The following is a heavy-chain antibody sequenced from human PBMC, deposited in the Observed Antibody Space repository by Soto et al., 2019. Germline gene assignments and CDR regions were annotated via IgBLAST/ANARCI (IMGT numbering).Heavy chain of an antibody. D-gene: IGHD3-3*01. V-gene: IGHV1-58*01. Sequence: SVKVSCKASGFTFTSSAVQWVRQARGQRLEWIGWIVVGSGNTNYAQKFQERVTITRDMSTSTAYMELSSLRSEDTAVYYCARVLSWASYYVFGRGYYTYFYYGRTRWAKGTRVPFSS. J-gene: IGHJ6*04. CDR2: IVVGSGNT. CDR1: GFTFTSSA. CDR3: ARVLSWASYYVFGRGYYTYFYYGRTR.